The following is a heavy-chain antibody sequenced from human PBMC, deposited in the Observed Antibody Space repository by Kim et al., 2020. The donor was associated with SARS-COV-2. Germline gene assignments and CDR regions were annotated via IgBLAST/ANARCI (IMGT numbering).Heavy chain of an antibody. CDR3: AREGLASDWYNGFHY. D-gene: IGHD6-19*01. J-gene: IGHJ4*02. CDR1: GFIVSNNY. CDR2: IYTGGNT. Sequence: GGSLRLSCAASGFIVSNNYMNWVRQTPGKGLEWVSVIYTGGNTYYADYVKGRFTISRDESNNTLYIQKNSLRAEDTAVYYCAREGLASDWYNGFHYWGQGSLVTVSS. V-gene: IGHV3-53*01.